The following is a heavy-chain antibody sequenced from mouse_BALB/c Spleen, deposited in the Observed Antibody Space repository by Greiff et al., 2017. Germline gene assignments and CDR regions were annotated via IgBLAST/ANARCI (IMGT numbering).Heavy chain of an antibody. J-gene: IGHJ3*01. D-gene: IGHD2-10*02. CDR1: GYTFSSYW. V-gene: IGHV1-9*01. CDR3: ARWHWDAYGNSMFAY. Sequence: QVQLQQSGAELMKPGASVKISCKATGYTFSSYWIEWVKQRPGHGLEWIGEILPGSGSTNYNEKFKGKATFTADTSSNTAYMQLSSLTSEDSAVYYCARWHWDAYGNSMFAYWGQGTLVTVSA. CDR2: ILPGSGST.